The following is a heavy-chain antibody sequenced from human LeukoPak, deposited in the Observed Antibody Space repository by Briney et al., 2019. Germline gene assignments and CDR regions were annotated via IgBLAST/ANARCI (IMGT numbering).Heavy chain of an antibody. J-gene: IGHJ4*02. D-gene: IGHD3-10*02. CDR3: ARAIVRGLEGPFDY. V-gene: IGHV3-33*01. CDR2: IWYDGGNK. Sequence: GRSLRLSCAASGFTFSSYGMHWVRQAPGKGLEWVAVIWYDGGNKYYADSVKGRFTISRDNSKNTLYLQMNSLRAEDTAVYYCARAIVRGLEGPFDYWGQGTLVTVSS. CDR1: GFTFSSYG.